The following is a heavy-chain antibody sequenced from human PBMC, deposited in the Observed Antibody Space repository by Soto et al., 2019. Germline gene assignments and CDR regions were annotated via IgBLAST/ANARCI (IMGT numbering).Heavy chain of an antibody. CDR2: FDPEDGET. Sequence: ASVKVSCKVSGYTLTELSMHWVRQAPGKGLEWMGGFDPEDGETIYAQKFQGRVTMTEDTSTDTAYMELSSLRSEDTAVYYCATVGREGYDILTGYYPPYYYYYMDVWGKGTTVTVS. V-gene: IGHV1-24*01. CDR3: ATVGREGYDILTGYYPPYYYYYMDV. D-gene: IGHD3-9*01. CDR1: GYTLTELS. J-gene: IGHJ6*03.